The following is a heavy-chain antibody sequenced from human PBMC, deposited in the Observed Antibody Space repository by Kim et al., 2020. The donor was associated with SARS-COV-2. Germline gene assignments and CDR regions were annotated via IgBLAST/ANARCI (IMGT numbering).Heavy chain of an antibody. J-gene: IGHJ5*02. CDR2: IYYSGST. Sequence: SETLSLTCTVSGGSISSSSYYWGWIRQPPGKGLEWIGSIYYSGSTYYNPSLKSRVTISVDTSKNQFSLKLSSVTAADTAVYYCARSSRRCLGFDPWGQGTLVTVSS. D-gene: IGHD3-3*01. V-gene: IGHV4-39*01. CDR3: ARSSRRCLGFDP. CDR1: GGSISSSSYY.